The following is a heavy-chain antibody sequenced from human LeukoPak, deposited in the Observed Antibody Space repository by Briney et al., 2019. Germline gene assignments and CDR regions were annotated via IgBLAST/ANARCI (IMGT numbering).Heavy chain of an antibody. CDR3: ARFGYLGYYYYMDV. J-gene: IGHJ6*03. Sequence: PSETLSLTCPVSGGSINSYYWSWIRQPPGKGLECIGYIHYTGSTNYNPSLKSRVTISVDTSKNQFSLKLSSVTAADTAVYYCARFGYLGYYYYMDVWGKGTTVTVSS. CDR1: GGSINSYY. D-gene: IGHD5-18*01. V-gene: IGHV4-59*12. CDR2: IHYTGST.